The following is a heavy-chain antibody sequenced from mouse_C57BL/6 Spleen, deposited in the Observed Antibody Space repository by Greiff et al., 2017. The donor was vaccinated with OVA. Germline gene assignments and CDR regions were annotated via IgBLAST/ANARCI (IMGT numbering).Heavy chain of an antibody. J-gene: IGHJ2*01. D-gene: IGHD1-1*01. Sequence: EVHLVESGGGLVKPGGSLKLSCAASGFTFSDYGMHWVRQAPEKGLEWVAYISSGSSTIYYADTGKGRFTISRDNAKNTLFLQMTSLRSEDTAMYYCARWRNYYGSSYYFDYWGQGTTLTVSS. CDR3: ARWRNYYGSSYYFDY. V-gene: IGHV5-17*01. CDR1: GFTFSDYG. CDR2: ISSGSSTI.